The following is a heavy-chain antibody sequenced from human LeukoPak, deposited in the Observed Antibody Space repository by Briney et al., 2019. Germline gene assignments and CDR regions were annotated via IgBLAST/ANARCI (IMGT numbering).Heavy chain of an antibody. J-gene: IGHJ4*02. CDR2: ISGTGGST. Sequence: GGSLRLSCAASEFTFSSYAMSWVRQAPGKGLEWVSAISGTGGSTYYADSVKGRFTISRDNSKNTLYLQMNSLRAEDTAVYYCAKAGIQLWLIVFDYWGQGTLVTVSS. CDR3: AKAGIQLWLIVFDY. V-gene: IGHV3-23*01. CDR1: EFTFSSYA. D-gene: IGHD5-18*01.